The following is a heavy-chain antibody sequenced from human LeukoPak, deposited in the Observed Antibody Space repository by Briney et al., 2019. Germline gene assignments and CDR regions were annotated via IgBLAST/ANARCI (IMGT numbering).Heavy chain of an antibody. V-gene: IGHV4-59*01. CDR1: GGSISTYY. Sequence: SETLSLTCTVSGGSISTYYWSWIRQPPGKGLEWIGYNYYTGSTSYNPSLKSRVTMSLDASKNQFSLELNSVTPADTAVYYCARGGNYWPQWWFDPWGRGTLVSVSS. J-gene: IGHJ5*02. D-gene: IGHD1-26*01. CDR3: ARGGNYWPQWWFDP. CDR2: NYYTGST.